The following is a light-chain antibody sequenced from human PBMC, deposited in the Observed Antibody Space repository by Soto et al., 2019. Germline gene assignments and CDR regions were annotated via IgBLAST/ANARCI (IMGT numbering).Light chain of an antibody. CDR3: GAWDDSLNVYV. J-gene: IGLJ1*01. CDR2: DDN. V-gene: IGLV1-51*01. CDR1: SSNLAYNS. Sequence: QSVLTQPPSVSAAPGQDVTISCSGSSSNLAYNSLSWYQQLPGTAPKLLIYDDNKRPSGIPARFSGSESGTSATLGITGLETGDEADYYCGAWDDSLNVYVFGSGTKLTVL.